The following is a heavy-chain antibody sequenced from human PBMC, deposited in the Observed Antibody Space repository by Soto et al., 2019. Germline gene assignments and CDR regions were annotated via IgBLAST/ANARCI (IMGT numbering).Heavy chain of an antibody. D-gene: IGHD1-1*01. Sequence: QVQLVESGGGVVQPGRSLRLSCAASGFTFSSYAMHWVRQAPGKGLEWVAVISYDGSNKYYADSVKGRFTISRDPSKNTLYLPMDSLRAEDTAVYYCASPRLSSDGTTPIDYWGQGTLVTVSS. CDR3: ASPRLSSDGTTPIDY. J-gene: IGHJ4*02. CDR2: ISYDGSNK. CDR1: GFTFSSYA. V-gene: IGHV3-30-3*01.